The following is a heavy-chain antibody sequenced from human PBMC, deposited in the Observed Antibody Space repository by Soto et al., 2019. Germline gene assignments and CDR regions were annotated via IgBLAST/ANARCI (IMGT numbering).Heavy chain of an antibody. CDR2: IYHSGST. CDR1: GGSISSGGYS. J-gene: IGHJ4*02. CDR3: VRKNTRGRYFDY. Sequence: SETLSLTCAVSGGSISSGGYSWSWIRQPPGKGLEWIGYIYHSGSTYYNPSLKSRVTISVDRSKNQFSLKLTTVDAVDTAVYYCVRKNTRGRYFDYWGQGTLVTVSS. D-gene: IGHD2-2*01. V-gene: IGHV4-30-2*02.